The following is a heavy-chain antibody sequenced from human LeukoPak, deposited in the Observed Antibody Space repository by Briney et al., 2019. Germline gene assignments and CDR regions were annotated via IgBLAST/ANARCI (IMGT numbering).Heavy chain of an antibody. V-gene: IGHV1-24*01. D-gene: IGHD3-22*01. CDR1: GYTLTELS. Sequence: ASVKVSCKVSGYTLTELSMHWVRQAPGKGLEWMGGFDPEDGETIYAQKFRGRVTMTEDTSTDTAYMELSSLRSEDTAVYYCATALYYYDSSGDKYNWFDPWGQGTLVTVSS. CDR3: ATALYYYDSSGDKYNWFDP. CDR2: FDPEDGET. J-gene: IGHJ5*02.